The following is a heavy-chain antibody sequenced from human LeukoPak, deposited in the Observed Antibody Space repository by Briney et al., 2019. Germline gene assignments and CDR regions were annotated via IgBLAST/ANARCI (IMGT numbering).Heavy chain of an antibody. D-gene: IGHD3-16*01. CDR1: GFTFSSYA. CDR2: MSDSCDIT. V-gene: IGHV3-23*01. J-gene: IGHJ6*03. CDR3: AKLGGQEVYNYYLGV. Sequence: PGGSVTLSCEASGFTFSSYAMRWVRQAPGRGLEWVSGMSDSCDITYYAHSVKGRFTISRDNSKNTLYLQMNSLRAEDTAVFYCAKLGGQEVYNYYLGVWGKGTTVAVSS.